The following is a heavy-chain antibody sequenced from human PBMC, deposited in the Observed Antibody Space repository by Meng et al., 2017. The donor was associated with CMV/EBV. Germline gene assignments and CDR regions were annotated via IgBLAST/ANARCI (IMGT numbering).Heavy chain of an antibody. J-gene: IGHJ5*02. V-gene: IGHV4-39*01. Sequence: GSLRLSCPVSGGSIRSSSYYWGWIRQPPGKGLEWIGSIYYSGSTYYNPSLKSRVTISVDTSKNQFSLKLSSVTAADTAVYYCARLQERGLLWFGELSGWFDPWGQGTLVTVSS. CDR3: ARLQERGLLWFGELSGWFDP. D-gene: IGHD3-10*01. CDR1: GGSIRSSSYY. CDR2: IYYSGST.